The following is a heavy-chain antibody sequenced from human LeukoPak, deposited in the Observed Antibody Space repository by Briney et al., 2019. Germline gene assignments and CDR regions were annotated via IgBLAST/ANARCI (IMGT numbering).Heavy chain of an antibody. CDR1: GASFSSSTYY. D-gene: IGHD6-13*01. CDR2: IYYGGGT. J-gene: IGHJ4*02. CDR3: ARHAGGIAAAGTRPFDY. Sequence: SETLSLPCTVSGASFSSSTYYWGWIRQPPGKGLEWFVSIYYGGGTYYNPSLKSRVTMSVDTSKKQFSLKLSSVTAADTAVYYCARHAGGIAAAGTRPFDYWGQGTLVTVSS. V-gene: IGHV4-39*01.